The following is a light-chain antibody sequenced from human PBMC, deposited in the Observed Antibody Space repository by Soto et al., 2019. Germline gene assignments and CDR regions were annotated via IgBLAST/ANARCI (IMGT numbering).Light chain of an antibody. Sequence: QSALTQPPSASGSPGQSVAISCTGTSSDVGGYNYVSWYQQHPGKAPKLMIYEGNKLPSGVPDRFSGSKSGNTASLTVSGLQAEDAADYYCTSYAGSSNVFGTGTKVNVL. V-gene: IGLV2-8*01. CDR3: TSYAGSSNV. CDR2: EGN. J-gene: IGLJ1*01. CDR1: SSDVGGYNY.